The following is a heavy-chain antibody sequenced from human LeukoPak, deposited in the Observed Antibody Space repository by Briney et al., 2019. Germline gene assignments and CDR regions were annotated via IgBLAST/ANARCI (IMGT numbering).Heavy chain of an antibody. V-gene: IGHV3-73*01. CDR2: IRSKANNYAT. CDR1: GFTLSDSV. Sequence: GGSLRLSCAASGFTLSDSVMHWVRQASGKGLEWVGRIRSKANNYATACAASVKGRFTISRDDSKNTAYLQMKSLKTEDTAMYYCTRQDCSGGACSYVDYWGQGTLVTVSS. CDR3: TRQDCSGGACSYVDY. D-gene: IGHD2-15*01. J-gene: IGHJ4*02.